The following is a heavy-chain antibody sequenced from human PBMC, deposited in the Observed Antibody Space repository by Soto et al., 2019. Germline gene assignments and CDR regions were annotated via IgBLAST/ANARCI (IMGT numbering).Heavy chain of an antibody. V-gene: IGHV3-74*01. CDR1: GFTFRNYW. D-gene: IGHD3-3*01. CDR2: ISDYGRV. Sequence: GGSLRLSCAASGFTFRNYWMHWVRQAPGKGLVWVSRISDYGRVNYADSVEGRFTISRDDAKSELYLQMSSLRLEDTAVYCCARGGVEPFDYWGQGALVTVSS. CDR3: ARGGVEPFDY. J-gene: IGHJ4*02.